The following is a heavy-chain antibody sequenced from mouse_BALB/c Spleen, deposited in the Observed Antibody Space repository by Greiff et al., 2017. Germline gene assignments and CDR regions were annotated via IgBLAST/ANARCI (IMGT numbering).Heavy chain of an antibody. J-gene: IGHJ3*01. V-gene: IGHV1S81*02. Sequence: VKLMESGAELVKPGASVKLSCKASGYTFTSYYMYWVKQRPGQGLEWIGEINPSNGGTNFNEKFKSKATLTVDKSSSTAYMQLSSLTSEDSAVYYCTRSEGYDGAWFAYWGQGTLVTVSA. CDR3: TRSEGYDGAWFAY. CDR1: GYTFTSYY. CDR2: INPSNGGT. D-gene: IGHD2-2*01.